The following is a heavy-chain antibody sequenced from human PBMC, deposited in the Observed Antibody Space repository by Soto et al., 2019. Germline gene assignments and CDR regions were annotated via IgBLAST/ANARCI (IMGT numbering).Heavy chain of an antibody. CDR1: GGSISSGGYY. V-gene: IGHV4-31*03. J-gene: IGHJ4*02. CDR2: IYYSGST. Sequence: QVQLQESGPGLVKPSQTLSLTCTVSGGSISSGGYYWSWIRQHPGKGLEWIGYIYYSGSTSYNPSLKSRVTISIDTYKNPFSLKVSSVTAADTAVYYCARDGGYGSGSYRFDYWGQGTLVTVSS. D-gene: IGHD3-10*01. CDR3: ARDGGYGSGSYRFDY.